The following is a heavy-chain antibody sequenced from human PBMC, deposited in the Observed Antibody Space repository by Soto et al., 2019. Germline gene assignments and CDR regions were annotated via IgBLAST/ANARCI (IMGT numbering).Heavy chain of an antibody. CDR1: GFTFTRYS. CDR3: ARESEDLTSNFDY. Sequence: VGSLRLSCAASGFTFTRYSMTWVRQAPGKGLEWVSSISSTTNYIYYGDSMKGRFTISRDNAKDSLYLEMNSLRAEDTAVYYCARESEDLTSNFDYWGQGTLVTVSS. J-gene: IGHJ4*02. CDR2: ISSTTNYI. V-gene: IGHV3-21*06.